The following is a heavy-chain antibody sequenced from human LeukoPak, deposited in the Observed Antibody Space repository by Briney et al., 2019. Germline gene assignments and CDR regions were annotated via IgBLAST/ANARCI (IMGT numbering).Heavy chain of an antibody. CDR1: GYTFTSYG. CDR3: ARAPVGDYDSSGYYDY. J-gene: IGHJ4*02. V-gene: IGHV1-18*01. CDR2: ISAYNGNT. Sequence: GASVKVSCKASGYTFTSYGISWVRQAPGQGLEWMGWISAYNGNTKYAQKFQGRVTMTTDTSTSTAYVELRSLRSDDTAVYYCARAPVGDYDSSGYYDYWGQGTLVTVSS. D-gene: IGHD3-22*01.